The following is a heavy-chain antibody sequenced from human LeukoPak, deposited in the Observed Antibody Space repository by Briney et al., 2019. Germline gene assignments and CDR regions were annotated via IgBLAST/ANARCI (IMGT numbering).Heavy chain of an antibody. CDR1: GGSVNF. V-gene: IGHV4-59*08. Sequence: SETLALTCTVSGGSVNFWSWIRQPTGKTLEWIGYILHNGTTNINPSLKSRAVMSVDKSKNQISLRLSSVTAADTAVYYCARFGDIYFYRMDVWGQGTTVTVS. CDR3: ARFGDIYFYRMDV. CDR2: ILHNGTT. D-gene: IGHD3-9*01. J-gene: IGHJ6*02.